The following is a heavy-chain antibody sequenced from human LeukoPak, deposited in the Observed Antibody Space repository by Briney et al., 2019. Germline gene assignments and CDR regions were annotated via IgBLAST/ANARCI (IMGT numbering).Heavy chain of an antibody. CDR2: ISSSGSTI. CDR3: ARGVVLAANFDY. J-gene: IGHJ4*02. V-gene: IGHV3-11*01. Sequence: GGSPRLCCAASGFTFSDYYMSWIRQAPGKGLEWVSYISSSGSTISYADSVKGRFTISRDSAKNSLYLQMNSLRAEDTALYYCARGVVLAANFDYWGQGALVTVSS. CDR1: GFTFSDYY. D-gene: IGHD2-15*01.